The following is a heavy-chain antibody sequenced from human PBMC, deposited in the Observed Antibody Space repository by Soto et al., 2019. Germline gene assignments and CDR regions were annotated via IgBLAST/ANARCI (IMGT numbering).Heavy chain of an antibody. Sequence: QVQLVQSGGEVKRPGASVKVSCKTSGYTFSNYGITWVRQAPGQPLEWLGWISLYSDGTNYAQKFQGRVSMTTDTSTTTADMELRSLRSDVTAVYYGARVVPGAEAWFGPWGQGTLVTVSS. CDR2: ISLYSDGT. D-gene: IGHD2-2*01. J-gene: IGHJ5*02. CDR3: ARVVPGAEAWFGP. CDR1: GYTFSNYG. V-gene: IGHV1-18*01.